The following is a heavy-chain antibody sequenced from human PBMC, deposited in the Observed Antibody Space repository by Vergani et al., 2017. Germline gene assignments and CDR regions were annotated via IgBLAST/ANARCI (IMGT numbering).Heavy chain of an antibody. J-gene: IGHJ6*02. Sequence: QVQLVQSGAEVKKPGSSVKVSCKASGGTFSSYAISWVRQAPGQGLEGMGGIIPIFGTANYAQKFQGRVTSTADESTSTAYMELSSLRSQDTAVYYCARDPRGYGGDPEDYYYGMDVWGQGTTVTVSS. CDR2: IIPIFGTA. V-gene: IGHV1-69*01. CDR1: GGTFSSYA. CDR3: ARDPRGYGGDPEDYYYGMDV. D-gene: IGHD2-21*02.